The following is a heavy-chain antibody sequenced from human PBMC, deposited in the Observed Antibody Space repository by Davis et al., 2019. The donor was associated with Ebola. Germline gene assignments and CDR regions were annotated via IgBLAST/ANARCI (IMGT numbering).Heavy chain of an antibody. CDR1: GYSFASYW. CDR2: IYPGDSDA. V-gene: IGHV5-51*01. Sequence: GESLKISCKSSGYSFASYWIGWVRQMPGKGLEWMGIIYPGDSDARYSPPFQGQVTISVDKSINTAYLQWSSLKASDTAMYYCARREGSYYDTRSYIDPWGQGTQVTVSS. D-gene: IGHD3-22*01. J-gene: IGHJ5*02. CDR3: ARREGSYYDTRSYIDP.